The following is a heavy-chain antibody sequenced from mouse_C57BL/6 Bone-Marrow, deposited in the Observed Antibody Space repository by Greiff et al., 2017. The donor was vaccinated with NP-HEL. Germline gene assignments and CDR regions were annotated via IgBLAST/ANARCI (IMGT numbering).Heavy chain of an antibody. CDR1: GFSFNTYA. CDR3: VRPPYYYGRDYYAMDY. D-gene: IGHD1-1*01. Sequence: EVQLVESGGGLVQPKGSLKLSCAASGFSFNTYAMNWVRQAPGKGLEWVARIRSKSNNYATYYADSVKDRFTISRDDSESMLYLQMNNLKTEDTAMYYCVRPPYYYGRDYYAMDYWGQGTSVTVSS. V-gene: IGHV10-1*01. CDR2: IRSKSNNYAT. J-gene: IGHJ4*01.